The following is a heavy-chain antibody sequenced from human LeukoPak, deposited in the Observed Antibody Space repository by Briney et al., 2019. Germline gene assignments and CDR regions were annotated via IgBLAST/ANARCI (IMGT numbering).Heavy chain of an antibody. CDR1: GFTFSACA. J-gene: IGHJ4*02. D-gene: IGHD3-3*01. CDR2: ISYDGNNK. Sequence: GGSLRLSCAASGFTFSACAMHWVRQAPGKGLEWVAVISYDGNNKYYADSVKGRFTISRDNSKNTLYLQMNSLRVEDTVMYHCASGGFYDFWSGYYTPFDYWGQGTLVTVSS. CDR3: ASGGFYDFWSGYYTPFDY. V-gene: IGHV3-30*01.